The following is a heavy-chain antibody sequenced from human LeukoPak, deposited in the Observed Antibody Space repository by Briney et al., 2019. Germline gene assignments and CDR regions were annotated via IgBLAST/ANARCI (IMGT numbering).Heavy chain of an antibody. Sequence: GASVKVSCKASGGTFSSYAISWVRQAPGQGLEWMGGIIPIFGTANYAQKFQGRVTITADESTSTAYMELSSLRSEDTAVYYCARRGGKNYGDYLLYYYYMDVWGKGTTVTVSS. V-gene: IGHV1-69*13. D-gene: IGHD4-17*01. CDR1: GGTFSSYA. J-gene: IGHJ6*03. CDR3: ARRGGKNYGDYLLYYYYMDV. CDR2: IIPIFGTA.